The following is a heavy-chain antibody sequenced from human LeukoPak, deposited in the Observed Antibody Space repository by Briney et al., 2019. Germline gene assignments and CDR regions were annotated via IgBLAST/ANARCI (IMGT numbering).Heavy chain of an antibody. D-gene: IGHD2-2*01. V-gene: IGHV3-23*01. CDR3: AKDSARYCSSTSCYARVLLGGDIDPGYFDY. Sequence: GGSLRLSCAASGFTFSSYAMSWVRQAPGKGLEWVSAISGSGGSTYYADSVKGRFTISRDNSKNTLYLQMNSLRAEDTAVYYCAKDSARYCSSTSCYARVLLGGDIDPGYFDYWGQGTLVTVSS. J-gene: IGHJ4*02. CDR1: GFTFSSYA. CDR2: ISGSGGST.